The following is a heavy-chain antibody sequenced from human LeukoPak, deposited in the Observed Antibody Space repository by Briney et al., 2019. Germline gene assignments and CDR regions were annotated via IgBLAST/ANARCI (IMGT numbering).Heavy chain of an antibody. Sequence: SETLSFTCAVYGGSFSDYYWTWIRQPPGNGLEWIGEINLSGSTNYNPSLKSRVTISVDTSKNQFSLRLNSVTAADTAVYYCARATFGVVMRYYFDYWGQGTLVTVSS. V-gene: IGHV4-34*01. D-gene: IGHD3-3*01. CDR3: ARATFGVVMRYYFDY. J-gene: IGHJ4*02. CDR2: INLSGST. CDR1: GGSFSDYY.